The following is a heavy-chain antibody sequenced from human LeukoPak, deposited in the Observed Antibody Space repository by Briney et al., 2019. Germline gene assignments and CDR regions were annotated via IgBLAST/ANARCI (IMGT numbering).Heavy chain of an antibody. J-gene: IGHJ4*02. Sequence: SETLSLTCAVSGGSMSSYYWVWIRQPPGKGLEWIGYIFYTGSTNYNPSLKSRVTISVDTSKNQFSLKLSSVTAADTAVYYCARVAAAGGRRFDYWGQGTLVTVSS. CDR1: GGSMSSYY. CDR2: IFYTGST. CDR3: ARVAAAGGRRFDY. V-gene: IGHV4-59*01. D-gene: IGHD6-13*01.